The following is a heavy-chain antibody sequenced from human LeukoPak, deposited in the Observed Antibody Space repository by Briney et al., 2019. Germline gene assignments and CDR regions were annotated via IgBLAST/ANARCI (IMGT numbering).Heavy chain of an antibody. Sequence: PSETLSLTCAVYGGSFSGYYWSWIRQPPGKGLEWIGEINHSGSTNYNPSLKSRVTISVDTSKNQFSLKLSSVTAADTAVYYCARGSSGWPYYYYGMDVWGQGTTVTVSS. CDR2: INHSGST. D-gene: IGHD6-19*01. V-gene: IGHV4-34*01. CDR1: GGSFSGYY. J-gene: IGHJ6*02. CDR3: ARGSSGWPYYYYGMDV.